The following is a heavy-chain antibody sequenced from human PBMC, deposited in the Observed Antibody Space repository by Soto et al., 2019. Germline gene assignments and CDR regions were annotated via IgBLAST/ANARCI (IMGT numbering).Heavy chain of an antibody. J-gene: IGHJ6*02. CDR3: ARVGDYTWPHISGMDF. Sequence: GGPNRLSYAASGFTFRSYDRHRISQDTGKGLEWVSAIGTAGDTYYPGSVKGRFTISRENAKNSLYLQMNSLRAEDTAVYFCARVGDYTWPHISGMDFWVQGTTVTVSS. D-gene: IGHD3-3*01. CDR1: GFTFRSYD. CDR2: IGTAGDT. V-gene: IGHV3-13*01.